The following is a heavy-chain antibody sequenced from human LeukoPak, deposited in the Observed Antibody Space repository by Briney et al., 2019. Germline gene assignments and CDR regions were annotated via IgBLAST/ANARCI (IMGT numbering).Heavy chain of an antibody. CDR3: ARDRLLNYMDV. V-gene: IGHV3-74*01. Sequence: GALRLSCAASGFTFSSYWMHWVRQAPGKGLVWVSRINSDGSSTSYADSVKGRFTISRDNAKNTLYLQMNSPRAEDTAVYYCARDRLLNYMDVWGKGTTVTVSS. CDR2: INSDGSST. CDR1: GFTFSSYW. J-gene: IGHJ6*03.